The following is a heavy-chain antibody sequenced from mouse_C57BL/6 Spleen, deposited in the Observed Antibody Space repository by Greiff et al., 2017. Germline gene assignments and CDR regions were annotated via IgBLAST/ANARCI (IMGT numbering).Heavy chain of an antibody. CDR2: ISSGSSTI. CDR3: ARNDYDRYYAMDY. D-gene: IGHD2-4*01. Sequence: EVMLVESGGGLVKPGGSLKLSCAASGFTFSDYGMHWVRQAPEKGLEWVAYISSGSSTIYYADTVKGRFTISRDNAKNTLFLQMTSLRSEDTAMYYCARNDYDRYYAMDYWGQGTSVTVSS. CDR1: GFTFSDYG. V-gene: IGHV5-17*01. J-gene: IGHJ4*01.